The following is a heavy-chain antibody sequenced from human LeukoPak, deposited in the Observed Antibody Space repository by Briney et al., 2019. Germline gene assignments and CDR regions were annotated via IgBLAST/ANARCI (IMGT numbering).Heavy chain of an antibody. J-gene: IGHJ4*02. V-gene: IGHV1-46*01. Sequence: ASVMVSCKASGYTFTSYYMHWVRQAPGQGLEWMGIINPSGGSTSYAQKFQGRVTMTRDTSTSTVYMELSSLRSEDTAVYYCARANYYDSSGYSLYYFDYWGQGTLVTVSS. CDR3: ARANYYDSSGYSLYYFDY. CDR1: GYTFTSYY. CDR2: INPSGGST. D-gene: IGHD3-22*01.